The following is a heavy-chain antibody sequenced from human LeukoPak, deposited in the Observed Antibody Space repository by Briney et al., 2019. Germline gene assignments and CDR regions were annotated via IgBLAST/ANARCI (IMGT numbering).Heavy chain of an antibody. CDR3: ARLGGSYYNAFDI. CDR1: GYSFTTYW. Sequence: GESLKISCQTSGYSFTTYWIAWVRQMPGKGLEWMGTIYPGDSDTRYSPSFQGQITISADKSISTAYLQWISLKASDTAMYYCARLGGSYYNAFDIWGQGTMVTVSS. CDR2: IYPGDSDT. J-gene: IGHJ3*02. V-gene: IGHV5-51*01. D-gene: IGHD1-26*01.